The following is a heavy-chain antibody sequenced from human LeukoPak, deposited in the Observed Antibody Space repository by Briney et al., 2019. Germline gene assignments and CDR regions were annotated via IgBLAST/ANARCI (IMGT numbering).Heavy chain of an antibody. Sequence: ASVKVSCKASGYTFTSYDINWVRQATGQGLEWMGWMNPNSGNTGYAQKFQGRVTITRNTSISTAYMGLSSLRSEDTAVYYCARVASSGFDAFDIWGQGTMVTVSS. CDR2: MNPNSGNT. CDR3: ARVASSGFDAFDI. V-gene: IGHV1-8*03. J-gene: IGHJ3*02. D-gene: IGHD3-22*01. CDR1: GYTFTSYD.